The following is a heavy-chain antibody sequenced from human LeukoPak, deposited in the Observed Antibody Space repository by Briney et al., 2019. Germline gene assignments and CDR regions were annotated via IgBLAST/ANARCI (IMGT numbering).Heavy chain of an antibody. CDR1: GYTFTGYY. CDR3: ARGNNWNDEGWFDP. CDR2: INPNSGGT. J-gene: IGHJ5*02. V-gene: IGHV1-2*04. Sequence: ASVKVSCEASGYTFTGYYMHWVRQAPGRGLEWMGWINPNSGGTNYAQKFQGWVTMTRDTSISTAYMELSRLRSDDTAVYYCARGNNWNDEGWFDPWGQGTLVTVSS. D-gene: IGHD1-20*01.